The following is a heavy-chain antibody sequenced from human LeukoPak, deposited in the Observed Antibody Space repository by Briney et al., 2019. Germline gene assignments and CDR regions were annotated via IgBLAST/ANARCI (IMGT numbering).Heavy chain of an antibody. D-gene: IGHD1-26*01. J-gene: IGHJ4*02. Sequence: PGGSLRLSCAASGFSFSTYWMHWVRQAPGKGLVWVSRISTDGRSTIYAHSVKGRFTISRDNAKNTLYLQMNSLRDEDTAVYYCARGGGGYSFFDWGQGTLVTVSS. CDR3: ARGGGGYSFFD. V-gene: IGHV3-74*01. CDR1: GFSFSTYW. CDR2: ISTDGRST.